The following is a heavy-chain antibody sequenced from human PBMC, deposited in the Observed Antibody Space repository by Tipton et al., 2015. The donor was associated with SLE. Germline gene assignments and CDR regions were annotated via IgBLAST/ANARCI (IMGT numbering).Heavy chain of an antibody. CDR2: IYYSGST. CDR3: ASGIAAAGTGGDY. D-gene: IGHD6-13*01. J-gene: IGHJ4*02. CDR1: GGSISSSSYY. Sequence: TLSLTCTVSGGSISSSSYYWGWIRQPPGKGLEWIGYIYYSGSTNYNPSLKSRVTISVDTSKNQFSLKLSSVTAADTAVYYCASGIAAAGTGGDYWGQGTPVTVSS. V-gene: IGHV4-61*05.